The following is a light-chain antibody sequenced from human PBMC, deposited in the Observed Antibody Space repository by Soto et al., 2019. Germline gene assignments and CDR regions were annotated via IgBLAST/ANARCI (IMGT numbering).Light chain of an antibody. CDR3: QQSYNTPQP. CDR2: DAS. V-gene: IGKV3-11*01. J-gene: IGKJ1*01. Sequence: EIVMTLSPTTLSLSPGERATLSCRASQSVSAYLAWYQQKPGQAPRLLIYDASNRATGIPGRFSGSGSGTDYTLTISSLQPEDFATYYCQQSYNTPQPFGQRTKV. CDR1: QSVSAY.